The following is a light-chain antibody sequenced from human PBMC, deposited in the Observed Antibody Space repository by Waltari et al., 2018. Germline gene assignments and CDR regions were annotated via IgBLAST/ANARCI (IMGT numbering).Light chain of an antibody. CDR2: GTS. Sequence: DIQMTQSPSSVSASVGDRVTITCRASQGFAGWLSWYQQRPGKAPNLLIYGTSNLQTGVPSRFSGSGSGTDFTLTISGLQPEDFATYFCQQGHGFPPTFGQGTKVEI. CDR3: QQGHGFPPT. J-gene: IGKJ1*01. CDR1: QGFAGW. V-gene: IGKV1-12*01.